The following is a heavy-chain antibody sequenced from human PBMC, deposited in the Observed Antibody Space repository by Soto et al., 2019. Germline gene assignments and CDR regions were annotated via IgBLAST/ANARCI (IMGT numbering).Heavy chain of an antibody. J-gene: IGHJ3*02. Sequence: EVQLVESGGGLVQPGGSLRLSCAASGFTFTSHWMTWVRQAPGKGLEWVANIKKDGSETHYVDSVKGRFTISRDNAKNEVYLQMNSLGAEDTAMFYCVRNSGYCSHVGCQGDAYDIWGQGTMVTVSS. CDR2: IKKDGSET. CDR1: GFTFTSHW. V-gene: IGHV3-7*04. CDR3: VRNSGYCSHVGCQGDAYDI. D-gene: IGHD2-15*01.